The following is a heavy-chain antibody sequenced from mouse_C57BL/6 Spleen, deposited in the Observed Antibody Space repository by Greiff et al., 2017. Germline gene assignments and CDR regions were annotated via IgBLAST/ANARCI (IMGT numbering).Heavy chain of an antibody. CDR3: ARETRGYFDV. D-gene: IGHD3-3*01. CDR2: IDPSDSYT. CDR1: GYTFTSYW. Sequence: QVQLQQPGAELVRPGTSVKLSCKASGYTFTSYWMHWVKQRPGQGLEWIGVIDPSDSYTNYNQKFKGKATLTVDTSCSTAYMQLSSLTSEDSAVYYCARETRGYFDVWGTGTTVTVSS. V-gene: IGHV1-59*01. J-gene: IGHJ1*03.